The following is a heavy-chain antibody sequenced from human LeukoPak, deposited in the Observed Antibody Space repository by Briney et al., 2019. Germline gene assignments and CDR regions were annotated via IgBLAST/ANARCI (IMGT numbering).Heavy chain of an antibody. CDR2: IYTSGST. D-gene: IGHD2-2*01. V-gene: IGHV4-4*07. J-gene: IGHJ4*02. Sequence: TSETLSLTCTVSGGSISSYYWSWIRQPAGKGLEWIGRIYTSGSTNYNPSLKSRVTMSVDTSKNQFSLKLSSVTAADTAVYYCARDGGYCSSTSCRQFDYWGQGTLVTVSS. CDR1: GGSISSYY. CDR3: ARDGGYCSSTSCRQFDY.